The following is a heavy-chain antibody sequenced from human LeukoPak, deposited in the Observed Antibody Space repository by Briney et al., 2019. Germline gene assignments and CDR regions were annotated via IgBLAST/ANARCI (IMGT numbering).Heavy chain of an antibody. J-gene: IGHJ4*02. D-gene: IGHD3-16*01. Sequence: GGSLRLSCAASGFIFSDYGMHWFRQAPGKGLEWVAFIPYDGNEKYFADSVKGRFTISRDNSENTVYLQMSSLRIEDTAVYYCAKDPNGGWGQGTQVTVSS. V-gene: IGHV3-30*02. CDR3: AKDPNGG. CDR2: IPYDGNEK. CDR1: GFIFSDYG.